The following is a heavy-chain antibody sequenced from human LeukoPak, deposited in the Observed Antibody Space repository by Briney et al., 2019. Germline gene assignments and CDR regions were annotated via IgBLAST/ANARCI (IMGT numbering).Heavy chain of an antibody. V-gene: IGHV3-30-3*01. CDR2: TSCDGSNK. J-gene: IGHJ4*02. D-gene: IGHD3-22*01. CDR3: ARDNYYASSGYYYIDY. Sequence: GGSLRLSCAASGFTFNTYAFHWVRQAPGKGLEWVAVTSCDGSNKYYADSVKDRFTISRDNSKNTLYLQMNSLRAEDTAVYYCARDNYYASSGYYYIDYWGQGTLVTVSS. CDR1: GFTFNTYA.